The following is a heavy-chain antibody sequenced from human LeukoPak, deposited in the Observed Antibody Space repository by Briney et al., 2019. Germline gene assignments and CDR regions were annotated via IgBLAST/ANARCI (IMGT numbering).Heavy chain of an antibody. D-gene: IGHD1-26*01. Sequence: SETLSLTCTVSGGSISSYYWSWIRQPPGKGLEWIGYIYYSGSTNYNPSLKSRVTISVDTSKNQLSLKLSSVTAADTAVYYCARVTTTFDYWGQGTLVTVSS. J-gene: IGHJ4*02. CDR3: ARVTTTFDY. CDR1: GGSISSYY. CDR2: IYYSGST. V-gene: IGHV4-59*01.